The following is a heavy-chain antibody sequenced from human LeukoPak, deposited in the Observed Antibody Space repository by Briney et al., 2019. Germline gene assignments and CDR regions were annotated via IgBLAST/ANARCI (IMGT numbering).Heavy chain of an antibody. CDR1: GGSISSYY. J-gene: IGHJ4*02. Sequence: SETLSLTCTVSGGSISSYYWSWIRKPPGKGPESIGYIYYSGSTNYNPSLKSRVTISVDTSKNQFSLKLSSVTAADTAVYYCARRGSSWYVGFDYWGQGTLVTVSS. CDR3: ARRGSSWYVGFDY. V-gene: IGHV4-59*08. CDR2: IYYSGST. D-gene: IGHD6-13*01.